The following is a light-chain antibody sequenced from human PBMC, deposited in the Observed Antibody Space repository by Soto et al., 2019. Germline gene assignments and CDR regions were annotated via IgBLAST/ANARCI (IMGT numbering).Light chain of an antibody. V-gene: IGKV1D-8*03. CDR1: QGISNY. Sequence: VIWLTQSPSLLSASTGDRVTISCRMSQGISNYLAWFQQRPGEVPKRLIYGASSLQSGAPSRFSGSGSGTEFTLTISSLQPDDFATYYRQQYNSLWTFGQGTKVDIK. CDR2: GAS. CDR3: QQYNSLWT. J-gene: IGKJ1*01.